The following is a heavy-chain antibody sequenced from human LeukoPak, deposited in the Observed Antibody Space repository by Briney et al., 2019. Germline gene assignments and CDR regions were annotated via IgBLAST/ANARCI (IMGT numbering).Heavy chain of an antibody. Sequence: SETLSLTCTVSGGSVSSGSYYWSWIRQPQGKGLEWIGYIYYSGSTNYNPSLKSRVTISVDTSKNQFSLKLSSVTAADTAVYYCARTYYYDSSGYSRYYFDYWGQGTLVTVSS. CDR3: ARTYYYDSSGYSRYYFDY. CDR1: GGSVSSGSYY. J-gene: IGHJ4*02. D-gene: IGHD3-22*01. CDR2: IYYSGST. V-gene: IGHV4-61*01.